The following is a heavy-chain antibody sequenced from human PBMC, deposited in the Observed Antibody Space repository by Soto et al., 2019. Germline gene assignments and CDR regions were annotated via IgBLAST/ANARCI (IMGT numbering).Heavy chain of an antibody. CDR3: TREAGYCRRTSCYRRAFDS. Sequence: EVQLVESGGDLVQPGGSLRLSCAASGFTFSSHWMHWVRRVPGKGLVWVSHINTDGGITGYADSVKGRFTISRDNAKDTLYLKMNGLRVEDTSVYYCTREAGYCRRTSCYRRAFDSWGQGTMVTVSS. CDR2: INTDGGIT. CDR1: GFTFSSHW. J-gene: IGHJ3*02. D-gene: IGHD2-2*01. V-gene: IGHV3-74*01.